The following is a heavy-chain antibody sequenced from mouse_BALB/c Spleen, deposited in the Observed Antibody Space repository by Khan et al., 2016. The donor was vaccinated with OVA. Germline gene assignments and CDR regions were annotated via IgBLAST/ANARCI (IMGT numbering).Heavy chain of an antibody. Sequence: EVELVESGPGLVKPSQSLSLTCTVTGYSITSDYAWNWIRQFPGNKLEWMGYISYSGSTSYNPSLKSRISITRDTSKNQFFLQLNSVTTEDTATYYCARSLYYGNSGFAYWGQGTLVTVSA. D-gene: IGHD2-1*01. CDR2: ISYSGST. J-gene: IGHJ3*01. V-gene: IGHV3-2*02. CDR1: GYSITSDYA. CDR3: ARSLYYGNSGFAY.